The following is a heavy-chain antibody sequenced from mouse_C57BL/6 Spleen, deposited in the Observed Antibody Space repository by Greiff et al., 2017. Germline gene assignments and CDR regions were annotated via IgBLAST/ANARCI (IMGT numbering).Heavy chain of an antibody. V-gene: IGHV1-22*01. CDR2: INPYNGGT. J-gene: IGHJ2*01. Sequence: VQLQQSGPELVKPGASVKMSCKASGYTFTDYNMHWVKQSHGKSLEWIGYINPYNGGTSYNQKFKGKATLTVNKSSSTAYMELRSLTSEDSAVYYCARKGPYGNSYFDYWGQGTTLTVSS. D-gene: IGHD2-1*01. CDR1: GYTFTDYN. CDR3: ARKGPYGNSYFDY.